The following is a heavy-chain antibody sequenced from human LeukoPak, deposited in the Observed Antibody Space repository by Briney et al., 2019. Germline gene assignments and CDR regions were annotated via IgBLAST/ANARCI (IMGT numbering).Heavy chain of an antibody. Sequence: PGGSLRLSCAASGFTFSNYAMSWVRQAPGKGLEWVSAISGSGDNTYYADSVKGRFTVSRGNSKNTLYVQMKSLRAEDTAVYYCAKDFVVVPGNVNYFDYWGQGTLVTVSS. V-gene: IGHV3-23*01. CDR3: AKDFVVVPGNVNYFDY. CDR1: GFTFSNYA. CDR2: ISGSGDNT. D-gene: IGHD2-21*02. J-gene: IGHJ4*02.